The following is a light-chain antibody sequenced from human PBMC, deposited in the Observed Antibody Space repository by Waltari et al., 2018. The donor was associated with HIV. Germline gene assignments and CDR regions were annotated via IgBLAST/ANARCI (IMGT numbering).Light chain of an antibody. Sequence: IVLTQSPGTLSVSPGEGVTLSCRASQSVGTNLAWHQQKPGQPPILLIYDASTRATGTPDRVSGSGSGTDFSLTISRVEPDDFAVYYCQQYDIIVALGQGTRLEIK. CDR1: QSVGTN. J-gene: IGKJ2*01. CDR2: DAS. V-gene: IGKV3-20*01. CDR3: QQYDIIVA.